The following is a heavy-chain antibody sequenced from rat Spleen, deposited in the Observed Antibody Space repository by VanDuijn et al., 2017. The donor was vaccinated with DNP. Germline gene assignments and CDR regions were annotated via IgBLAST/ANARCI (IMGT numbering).Heavy chain of an antibody. CDR3: ARGPNYGDFLDFFDY. CDR1: GFNFNDHW. J-gene: IGHJ2*01. V-gene: IGHV4-2*01. CDR2: INKDSSTI. Sequence: EVKLVESGGGLVQPGRSLKLSCAASGFNFNDHWMGWVRQAPGKGLEWIGQINKDSSTINYPPSLKDKFTIFRDNAQDTLYLQMSKLGSEDTDTYYCARGPNYGDFLDFFDYWGQGVMVSVSS. D-gene: IGHD1-11*01.